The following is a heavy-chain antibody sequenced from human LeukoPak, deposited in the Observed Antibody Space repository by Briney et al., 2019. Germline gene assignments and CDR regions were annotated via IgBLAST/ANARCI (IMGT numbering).Heavy chain of an antibody. CDR3: AKDRSSYNWNQHGAFDI. Sequence: PGGSLRLSCAASGFTFDDYAMHWVRQAPGKGLEWVSGISWNSGSIGYADSVKGRFTISRDNAKNSLYLQMNSLGAEDMALYYCAKDRSSYNWNQHGAFDIWGQGTMVTVSS. J-gene: IGHJ3*02. CDR1: GFTFDDYA. CDR2: ISWNSGSI. D-gene: IGHD1-20*01. V-gene: IGHV3-9*03.